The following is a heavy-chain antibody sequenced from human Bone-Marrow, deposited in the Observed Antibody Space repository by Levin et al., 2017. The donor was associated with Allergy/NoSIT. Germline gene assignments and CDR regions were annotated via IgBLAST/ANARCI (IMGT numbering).Heavy chain of an antibody. D-gene: IGHD1-26*01. CDR1: GFTVSSNY. CDR3: ARDEVGATGWFDP. V-gene: IGHV3-66*01. CDR2: IYSGGST. J-gene: IGHJ5*02. Sequence: GASVKVSCAASGFTVSSNYMSWVRQAPGRGLEWVSVIYSGGSTYYADSVKGRFTISRDNSKNTLYLQMNSLRAEDTAVYYCARDEVGATGWFDPWGQGTLVTVSS.